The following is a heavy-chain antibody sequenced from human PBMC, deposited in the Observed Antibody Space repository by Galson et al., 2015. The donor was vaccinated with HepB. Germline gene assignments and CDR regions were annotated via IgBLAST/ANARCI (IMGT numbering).Heavy chain of an antibody. Sequence: SLRLSCAAAGFTFSSYAMHWVRQAPGKGLEWVAVISYDGSNKYYADSVKGRYTISRDNSKNTLYLQMNGLRAEDTAVYYCARDRNEEKMATIYWYFDLWGRGTLVTVSS. CDR2: ISYDGSNK. V-gene: IGHV3-30-3*01. CDR3: ARDRNEEKMATIYWYFDL. D-gene: IGHD5-24*01. J-gene: IGHJ2*01. CDR1: GFTFSSYA.